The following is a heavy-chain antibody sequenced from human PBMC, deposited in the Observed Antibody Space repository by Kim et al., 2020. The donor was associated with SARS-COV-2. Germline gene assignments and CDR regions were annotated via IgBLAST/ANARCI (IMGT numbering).Heavy chain of an antibody. D-gene: IGHD3-16*01. V-gene: IGHV3-23*01. Sequence: ADSVKGRLTISRDNSKNTLYMQMNSRRSEDTDVYYCAKQPVTYSPPYLDYWGQGTLVTVSS. J-gene: IGHJ4*02. CDR3: AKQPVTYSPPYLDY.